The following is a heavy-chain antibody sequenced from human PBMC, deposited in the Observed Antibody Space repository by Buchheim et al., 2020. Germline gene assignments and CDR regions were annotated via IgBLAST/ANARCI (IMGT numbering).Heavy chain of an antibody. Sequence: QVQLQESGPRLVKPSETLSLTCTVSGGSISGYYWSWIRQPPEKGLEWIGYVSYSGTTVYEPSLERRVTISVDTPNKQLSLKLTAATAADTAVYYCARVRASGWYVFDFWGQGTL. CDR1: GGSISGYY. D-gene: IGHD6-19*01. J-gene: IGHJ4*02. CDR3: ARVRASGWYVFDF. CDR2: VSYSGTT. V-gene: IGHV4-59*01.